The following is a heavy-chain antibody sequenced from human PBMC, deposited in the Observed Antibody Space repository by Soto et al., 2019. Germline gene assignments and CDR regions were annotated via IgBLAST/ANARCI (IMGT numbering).Heavy chain of an antibody. J-gene: IGHJ4*02. CDR3: ARDWHGYFYDY. V-gene: IGHV6-1*01. CDR2: TYYRSRWYN. CDR1: GDSVSGNIVA. D-gene: IGHD5-12*01. Sequence: QVQLHQSSPGLLKPSQTLSLTCAISGDSVSGNIVAWNWIRQSPSRGLEWLGRTYYRSRWYNDYAISVKSRITIDPDTSKNQFSLQLSSVTPEDTAVYFCARDWHGYFYDYWGQGSLVTVSS.